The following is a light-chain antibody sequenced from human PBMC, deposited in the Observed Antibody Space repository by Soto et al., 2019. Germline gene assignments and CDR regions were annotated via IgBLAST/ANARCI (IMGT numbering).Light chain of an antibody. V-gene: IGKV1-5*03. Sequence: DIQMTQSPSTLSASVGDRVTITCRASQNITKWLAWYKQKPGKAPKLLIYEASNLEPGVTSRCSGSGSGTDYTLIISTLQPDDFATCFGLQYTSDWRTFGQGTKVGIK. CDR3: LQYTSDWRT. CDR2: EAS. J-gene: IGKJ1*01. CDR1: QNITKW.